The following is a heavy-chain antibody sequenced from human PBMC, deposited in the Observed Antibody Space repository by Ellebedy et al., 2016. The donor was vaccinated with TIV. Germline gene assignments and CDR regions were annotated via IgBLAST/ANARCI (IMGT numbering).Heavy chain of an antibody. CDR1: GFTFSAFS. D-gene: IGHD3-16*01. CDR3: AKGGTISLKNWFDP. V-gene: IGHV3-23*01. CDR2: IIGSGGST. Sequence: PGGSLRLSCAASGFTFSAFSMNWVRQAPGKGLEWVSAIIGSGGSTYYADSVKGRFTISRDNSKNTLYLQMNSLRAEDTAVYYCAKGGTISLKNWFDPWGQGTLVTVSS. J-gene: IGHJ5*02.